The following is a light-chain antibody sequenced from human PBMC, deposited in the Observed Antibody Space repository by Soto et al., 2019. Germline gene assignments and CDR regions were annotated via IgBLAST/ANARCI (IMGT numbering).Light chain of an antibody. J-gene: IGKJ1*01. CDR3: QQSYSTPRT. Sequence: DIQMTQSPSSLSASVGDRVTITCRASQSISSYLNWYQQKPGKAPNLLIYAASSLQTGVPSRFSGSGSGTDFSLTISSLQPEDFSPYYCQQSYSTPRTFGQGTKVEVK. CDR1: QSISSY. CDR2: AAS. V-gene: IGKV1-39*01.